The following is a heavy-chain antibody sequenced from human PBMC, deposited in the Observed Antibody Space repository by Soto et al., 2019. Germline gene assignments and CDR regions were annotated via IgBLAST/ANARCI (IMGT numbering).Heavy chain of an antibody. J-gene: IGHJ5*02. CDR1: GYTLTAYF. Sequence: ASVKVSCKASGYTLTAYFIHWVRQAPGQGFEWMGWINPNSRGTNYAQKFQGRVTMTRDTPNSTAYMELRGLTSDDTAVYYCARVTLKAGNWFDPWGQGTLVTVSS. V-gene: IGHV1-2*02. CDR2: INPNSRGT. CDR3: ARVTLKAGNWFDP.